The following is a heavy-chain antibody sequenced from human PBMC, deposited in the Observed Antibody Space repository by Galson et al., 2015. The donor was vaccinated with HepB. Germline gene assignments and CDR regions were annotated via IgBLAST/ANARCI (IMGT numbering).Heavy chain of an antibody. CDR3: ARFHGDNGGYFARGGPYYFDL. D-gene: IGHD3-22*01. CDR1: GASISSSTYY. J-gene: IGHJ4*02. CDR2: IYYSGTI. Sequence: SETLSLTCTVSGASISSSTYYWGWIRQPPGKGLEWIGSIYYSGTIYYNPSLKSRVTISVDTSKNQFSLKLSSVTAADTAVYYCARFHGDNGGYFARGGPYYFDLWGQGTLVTVSS. V-gene: IGHV4-39*01.